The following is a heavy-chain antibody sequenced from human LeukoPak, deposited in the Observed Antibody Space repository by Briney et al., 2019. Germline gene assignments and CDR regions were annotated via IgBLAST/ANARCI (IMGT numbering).Heavy chain of an antibody. CDR2: IYYNGNT. CDR3: AGSYYYYGMDV. V-gene: IGHV4-61*01. CDR1: GGSISSGSYY. J-gene: IGHJ6*02. Sequence: SETLSLTCTVSGGSISSGSYYWSWIRQHPGKGLEWIGYIYYNGNTYYNPSLKSRVTISVDTSKNQFSLKLTSVTAADTAVYYCAGSYYYYGMDVWGQGTTVTVSS.